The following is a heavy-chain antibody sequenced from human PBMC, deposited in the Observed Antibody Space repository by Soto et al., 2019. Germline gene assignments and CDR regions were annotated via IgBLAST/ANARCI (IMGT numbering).Heavy chain of an antibody. CDR2: MYHSGST. Sequence: PSETLSLTCAVSGGSISSGGYSWSWIRQPPGKGLEWIGYMYHSGSTYYNPSLKSRVTISIDRSKNQFSLKLSSVTAADTAVYYCARALDYEILTGDHDALDFCGRGTMVIGSS. J-gene: IGHJ3*01. V-gene: IGHV4-30-2*01. CDR3: ARALDYEILTGDHDALDF. D-gene: IGHD3-9*01. CDR1: GGSISSGGYS.